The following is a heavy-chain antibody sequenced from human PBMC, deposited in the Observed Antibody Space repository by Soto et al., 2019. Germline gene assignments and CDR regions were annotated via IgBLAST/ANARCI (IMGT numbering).Heavy chain of an antibody. J-gene: IGHJ5*02. V-gene: IGHV3-23*01. Sequence: SLSLSFAASGFTFSSYAMSWVRQAPGKGLEWVSAISGSGGSTYYADSVKGRFTISRDNSKNTLYLQMNSLRAEDTAVYYCAKGTTVTENWFDPWGQGTLVTVSS. D-gene: IGHD4-4*01. CDR1: GFTFSSYA. CDR2: ISGSGGST. CDR3: AKGTTVTENWFDP.